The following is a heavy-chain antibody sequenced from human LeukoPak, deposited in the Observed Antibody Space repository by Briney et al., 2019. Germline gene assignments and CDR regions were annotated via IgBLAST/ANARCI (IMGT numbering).Heavy chain of an antibody. CDR3: AKPRLTGTTLSPFEY. CDR2: ISGSGDST. D-gene: IGHD1-1*01. Sequence: GGSLRLSCAASGFTFSSYPMSWVRQAPGKGLEWVSAISGSGDSTYYADSVKGRFTISRDNSKNTLYLQMNSLRAEDTAVYYCAKPRLTGTTLSPFEYWGQGTLVTVSS. CDR1: GFTFSSYP. J-gene: IGHJ4*02. V-gene: IGHV3-23*01.